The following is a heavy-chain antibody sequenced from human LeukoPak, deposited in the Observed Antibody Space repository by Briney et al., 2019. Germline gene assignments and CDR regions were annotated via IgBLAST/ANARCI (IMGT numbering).Heavy chain of an antibody. Sequence: GGSLRLSCAASGFTFSSYSMNWVRQAPGKGLEWVSYISSSSSTIYYADSVKGRFTISRDNSRNTLYLQMNSLRTEDTAMYYCAKEKDCSITSCYNSFDCWSQGTLVTVSA. J-gene: IGHJ4*02. D-gene: IGHD2-2*02. CDR2: ISSSSSTI. CDR1: GFTFSSYS. CDR3: AKEKDCSITSCYNSFDC. V-gene: IGHV3-48*01.